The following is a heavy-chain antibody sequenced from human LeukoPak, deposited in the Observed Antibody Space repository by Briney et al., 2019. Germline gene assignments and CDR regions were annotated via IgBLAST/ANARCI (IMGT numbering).Heavy chain of an antibody. CDR2: VYYSGST. D-gene: IGHD6-13*01. V-gene: IGHV4-59*01. CDR3: ARVTGYRIEDYFDY. J-gene: IGHJ4*02. CDR1: GGSISSYY. Sequence: SETLSLTCTVSGGSISSYYWSWIRQPPGKGLEWIGYVYYSGSTNYNPSLKSRVTISVETSKNEFSLKLRSVTAADTAVYYCARVTGYRIEDYFDYWGQGTLVTVSS.